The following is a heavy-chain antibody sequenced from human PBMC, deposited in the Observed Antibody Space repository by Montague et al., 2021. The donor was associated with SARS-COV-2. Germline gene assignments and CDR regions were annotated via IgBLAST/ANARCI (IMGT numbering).Heavy chain of an antibody. Sequence: TNYNPSLQSRVTMSVDTSKNQFSLRLTSVVAADTAVYYCARHTLDTGKYFEYWVQGTLVT. CDR3: ARHTLDTGKYFEY. V-gene: IGHV4-59*08. D-gene: IGHD5-18*01. CDR2: T. J-gene: IGHJ4*02.